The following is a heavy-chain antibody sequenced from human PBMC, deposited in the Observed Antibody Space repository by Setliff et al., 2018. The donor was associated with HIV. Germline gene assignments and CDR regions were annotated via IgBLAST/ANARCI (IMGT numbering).Heavy chain of an antibody. CDR2: INTYNGDT. D-gene: IGHD2-21*01. V-gene: IGHV1-18*01. CDR3: ARGGPARVALLYWFDP. Sequence: ASVKVSCKASGYNFVGYGINWLRQAPGQGLEWMGWINTYNGDTKYGQKFQGSVTMTTDTSTSTVYMELRNLRSDDTAVYFCARGGPARVALLYWFDPWGQGTLVTVSS. J-gene: IGHJ5*02. CDR1: GYNFVGYG.